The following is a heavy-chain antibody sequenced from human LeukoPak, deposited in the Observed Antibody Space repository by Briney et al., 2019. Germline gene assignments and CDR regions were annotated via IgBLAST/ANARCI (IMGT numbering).Heavy chain of an antibody. Sequence: GGSLRLSCAASGFTFSSYWMSWVRQAPGKGLEWVAVISYDGSNKHYADSVTGRFTISRDISKNTLYLQMNSLRVEDTAVYYCARIPYYYDSSGYPDHWGQGTLVTVSS. CDR1: GFTFSSYW. V-gene: IGHV3-30-3*01. CDR3: ARIPYYYDSSGYPDH. J-gene: IGHJ5*02. CDR2: ISYDGSNK. D-gene: IGHD3-22*01.